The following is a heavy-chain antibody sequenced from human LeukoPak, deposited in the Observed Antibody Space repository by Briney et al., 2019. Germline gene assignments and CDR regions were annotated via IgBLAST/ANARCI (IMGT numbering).Heavy chain of an antibody. CDR1: GGSISSSSYY. CDR3: ASINPTIDYSLDY. CDR2: IYYSGST. J-gene: IGHJ4*02. Sequence: SETLSLTCTASGGSISSSSYYWGWIRQPPGKGLEWIGSIYYSGSTYYNPSLKSRVTISVDTSKNQFSLKLSSVTAADTAVYYCASINPTIDYSLDYWGQGTLVTVSS. V-gene: IGHV4-39*01. D-gene: IGHD4-11*01.